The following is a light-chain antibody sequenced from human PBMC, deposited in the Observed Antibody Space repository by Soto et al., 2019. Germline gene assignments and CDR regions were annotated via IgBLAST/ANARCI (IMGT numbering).Light chain of an antibody. CDR2: ESS. J-gene: IGKJ4*02. CDR3: QQYQSWPLT. Sequence: EIVMTQSPATLSLSPGERATLSCRASQSVSSNLAWYQQKPGQTPRLLIYESSTRATGIHARFSGGGSGTEFTLTISSLQSEDFADYFCQQYQSWPLTGGGGTKVEIK. CDR1: QSVSSN. V-gene: IGKV3-15*01.